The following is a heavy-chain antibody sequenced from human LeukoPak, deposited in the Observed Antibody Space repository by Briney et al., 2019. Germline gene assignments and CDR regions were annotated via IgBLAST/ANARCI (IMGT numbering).Heavy chain of an antibody. Sequence: HPGGSLRLSCSASGFTFSSYAMHWVRQAPGEGLEYVSAISPDGGNTYYADSVKGRFSISRDNSKNTLYLQMSSLRPEDTAVYYCVPKGTEGYWGQGTLVTVSS. J-gene: IGHJ4*02. CDR3: VPKGTEGY. CDR2: ISPDGGNT. CDR1: GFTFSSYA. V-gene: IGHV3-64D*06.